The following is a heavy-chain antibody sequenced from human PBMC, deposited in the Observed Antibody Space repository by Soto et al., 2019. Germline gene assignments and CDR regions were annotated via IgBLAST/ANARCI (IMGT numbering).Heavy chain of an antibody. CDR2: ISYDGSNK. V-gene: IGHV3-30*18. CDR1: GLTFSSYG. CDR3: AKDPFYSSSHPGEYYFDY. J-gene: IGHJ4*02. D-gene: IGHD6-6*01. Sequence: GGSLRLSCAASGLTFSSYGMHWVRQAPGKGREWVAVISYDGSNKYYADSVKGRFTISRDNSKNTLYLQMNSLRAEDTAVYYCAKDPFYSSSHPGEYYFDYWGQGTLVTVSS.